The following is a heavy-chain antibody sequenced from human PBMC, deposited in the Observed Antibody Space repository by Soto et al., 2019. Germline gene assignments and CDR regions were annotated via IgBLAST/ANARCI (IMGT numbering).Heavy chain of an antibody. J-gene: IGHJ4*02. CDR3: ARSSSSSGWYGYFDY. D-gene: IGHD6-19*01. Sequence: QVQLVESGGGVVQPGRSLRLSCAASGFTFSSYGMHWVRQAPGKGLEWVAVIWYDGSNKYYADSVKGRFTISRDNSKNTLYLQMNSLRAEDTAVYYCARSSSSSGWYGYFDYWGQGTLVTVSS. CDR1: GFTFSSYG. V-gene: IGHV3-33*01. CDR2: IWYDGSNK.